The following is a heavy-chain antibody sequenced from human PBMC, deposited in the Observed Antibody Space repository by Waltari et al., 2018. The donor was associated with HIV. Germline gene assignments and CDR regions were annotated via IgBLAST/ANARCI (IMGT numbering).Heavy chain of an antibody. CDR3: ARGPGEPNYYGVDV. Sequence: QLQLQESGPGLVKPSETLSLTCTVSGGSISSRSYYWGWIRQPPGKGLEWIGTIYYSGSTYYNPSLKSRVTISVDTSKNQFSLKLSSVTAADTAVYYCARGPGEPNYYGVDVWGQGTTVTVSS. CDR2: IYYSGST. D-gene: IGHD1-26*01. V-gene: IGHV4-39*01. J-gene: IGHJ6*02. CDR1: GGSISSRSYY.